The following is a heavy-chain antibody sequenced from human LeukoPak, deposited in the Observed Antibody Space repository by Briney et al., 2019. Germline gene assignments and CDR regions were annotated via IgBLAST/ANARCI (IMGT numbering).Heavy chain of an antibody. CDR2: ISRSGSTI. J-gene: IGHJ4*02. V-gene: IGHV3-48*03. D-gene: IGHD1-26*01. CDR1: GFTFSSYE. CDR3: AREVIGSYFPFYY. Sequence: GGSLRLSCAASGFTFSSYELNWVRQAPGKGLEWVSYISRSGSTINYADSVKGRFTMSRDNAKNSLDLHMNSLRAEDTAVYYCAREVIGSYFPFYYWGQGTLVTVSS.